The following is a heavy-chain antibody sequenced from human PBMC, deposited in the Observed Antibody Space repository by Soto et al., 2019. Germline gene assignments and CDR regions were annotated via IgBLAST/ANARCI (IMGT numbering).Heavy chain of an antibody. CDR2: TYYRSKWYN. CDR1: GDSVSTNTVA. D-gene: IGHD4-17*01. J-gene: IGHJ4*02. V-gene: IGHV6-1*01. CDR3: ARNNYGDFDYLAS. Sequence: QVQLQQSGPGLVKPSQTLSLTCAISGDSVSTNTVAWNWIRQSPSRGLEWRGRTYYRSKWYNDSAVSVKKPISINPDTYNNQSSLQLHSVHPEDTAVYDCARNNYGDFDYLASWGQGALVTVSS.